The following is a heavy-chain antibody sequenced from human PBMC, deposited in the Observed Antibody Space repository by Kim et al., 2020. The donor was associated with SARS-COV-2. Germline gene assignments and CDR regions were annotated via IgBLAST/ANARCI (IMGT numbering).Heavy chain of an antibody. D-gene: IGHD2-2*01. J-gene: IGHJ4*02. V-gene: IGHV4-30-2*05. CDR3: ARDSQLGSSPYYFDY. Sequence: SLKSRVTISVDTAKNQFSLKLSSVTAADTAVYYCARDSQLGSSPYYFDYWGQGTLVTVSS.